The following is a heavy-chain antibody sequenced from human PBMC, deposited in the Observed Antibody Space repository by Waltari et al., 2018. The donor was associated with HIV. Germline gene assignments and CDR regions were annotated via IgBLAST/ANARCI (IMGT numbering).Heavy chain of an antibody. D-gene: IGHD6-13*01. CDR2: IYSGGST. CDR3: ARDSAADGMDV. V-gene: IGHV3-66*01. CDR1: GFSFSSSS. Sequence: EVQLVESGGGLVKPGGSLRLCCAASGFSFSSSSMSWVRQAPGKGLEWVSVIYSGGSTYYADSVKGRFTISRDNSKNTLYLQMNSLRAEDTAVYYCARDSAADGMDVWGQGTTVTVSS. J-gene: IGHJ6*02.